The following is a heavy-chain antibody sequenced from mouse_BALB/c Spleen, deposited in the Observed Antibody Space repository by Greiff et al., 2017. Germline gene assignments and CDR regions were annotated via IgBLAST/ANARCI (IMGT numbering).Heavy chain of an antibody. D-gene: IGHD2-4*01. J-gene: IGHJ2*01. CDR1: GFAFSSYD. Sequence: EVQLVESGGGLVKPGGSLKLSCAASGFAFSSYDMSWVRQTPEKRLEWVAYISSGGGSTYYPDTVKGRFTISRDNAKNILYLQMSSLRSEDTAMYYCARGLPDYWGQGTTLTVSS. CDR3: ARGLPDY. V-gene: IGHV5-12-1*01. CDR2: ISSGGGST.